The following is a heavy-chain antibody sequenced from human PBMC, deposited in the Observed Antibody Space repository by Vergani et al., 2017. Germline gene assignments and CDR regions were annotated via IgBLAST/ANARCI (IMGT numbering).Heavy chain of an antibody. Sequence: QVQLQESGPGLVKPSETLSLTCSVSGDSMNTYYWTWIRQPPGKGLEWIGYIYDSGDTKYNPSLKSRVTISLDTSTNQFSLNLYSVTAADTAVYYCARGALWWLRQIDSWGQGTLVTVSS. J-gene: IGHJ4*02. V-gene: IGHV4-59*01. CDR1: GDSMNTYY. D-gene: IGHD2-21*01. CDR3: ARGALWWLRQIDS. CDR2: IYDSGDT.